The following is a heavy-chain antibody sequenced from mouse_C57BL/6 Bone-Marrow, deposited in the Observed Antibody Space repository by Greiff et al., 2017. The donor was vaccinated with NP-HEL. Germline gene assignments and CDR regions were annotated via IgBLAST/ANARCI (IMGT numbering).Heavy chain of an antibody. Sequence: QVHVKQPGAELVKPGASVKLSCKASGYTFTSYLMHWVKQRPGRGLEWIVRIDPNSGGTKYNEKFKSKATLTVDKPSSTAYMQLNSLTSEDSAVYYCARYYYGSSSFDYWGQGTTLTVSS. CDR3: ARYYYGSSSFDY. V-gene: IGHV1-72*01. D-gene: IGHD1-1*01. CDR2: IDPNSGGT. J-gene: IGHJ2*01. CDR1: GYTFTSYL.